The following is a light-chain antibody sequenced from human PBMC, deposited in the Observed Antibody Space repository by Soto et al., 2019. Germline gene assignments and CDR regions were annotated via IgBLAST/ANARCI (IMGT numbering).Light chain of an antibody. Sequence: QSALTQPPSVCAAPGQKVTISCSGSSSNIGNNFVSWYQQLPGTAPKLLIYDNDKRPSGIPDRFSGSKSGTSATLGITGLQTGDEADYYCGTWDSSLSAGVFGGGTKLTVL. V-gene: IGLV1-51*01. CDR3: GTWDSSLSAGV. CDR2: DND. CDR1: SSNIGNNF. J-gene: IGLJ2*01.